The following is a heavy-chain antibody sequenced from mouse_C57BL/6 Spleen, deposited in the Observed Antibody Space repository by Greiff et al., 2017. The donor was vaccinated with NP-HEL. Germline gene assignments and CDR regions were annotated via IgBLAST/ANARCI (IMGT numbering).Heavy chain of an antibody. CDR1: GYTFTDYN. CDR2: INPNNGGT. D-gene: IGHD2-3*01. V-gene: IGHV1-22*01. CDR3: AGGYDGYYPAWFAY. J-gene: IGHJ3*01. Sequence: VQLKESGPELVKPGASVKMSCKASGYTFTDYNMHWVKQSHGKSLEWIGYINPNNGGTSYNQKFKGKATLTVNKSSSTAYMELRSLTSEDSAVYYCAGGYDGYYPAWFAYWGQGTLVTVSA.